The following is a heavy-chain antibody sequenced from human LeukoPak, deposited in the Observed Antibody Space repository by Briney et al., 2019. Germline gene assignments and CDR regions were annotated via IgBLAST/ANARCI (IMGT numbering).Heavy chain of an antibody. V-gene: IGHV1-2*02. CDR3: ATVGWVCNDAFDI. J-gene: IGHJ3*02. D-gene: IGHD6-19*01. CDR2: INPNSGGT. Sequence: GASVKVSCKASGYTFTGYYMHWVRQAPGQGLEWMGWINPNSGGTNYAQKFQGRVTMTRDTSISTAYMEVSRLRSDDTAVYYCATVGWVCNDAFDIWGQGTMVTVSS. CDR1: GYTFTGYY.